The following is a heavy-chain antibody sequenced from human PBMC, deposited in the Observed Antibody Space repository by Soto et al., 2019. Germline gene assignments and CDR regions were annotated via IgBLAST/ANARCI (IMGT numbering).Heavy chain of an antibody. V-gene: IGHV4-39*01. J-gene: IGHJ4*02. CDR1: GGSISSSSYY. CDR2: IYYSGST. D-gene: IGHD3-10*01. Sequence: QLQLQESGPGLVKPSETLSLTCTVSGGSISSSSYYWGWIRQPPGKGLEWIGSIYYSGSTYYNPSLKSRVTISVDTSKNQFSLKLSSVTAADTAVYYCARRASIWFGELLPPALYFDYWGQGTLVTVSS. CDR3: ARRASIWFGELLPPALYFDY.